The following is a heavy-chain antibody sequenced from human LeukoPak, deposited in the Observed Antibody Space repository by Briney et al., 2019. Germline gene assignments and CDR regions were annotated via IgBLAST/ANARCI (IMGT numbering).Heavy chain of an antibody. CDR2: IYHSGST. CDR3: ARHSFYYDSSAYHYYFDY. J-gene: IGHJ4*02. Sequence: PSETLSLTCAVSGGSISSGGYSWSWIRQPPGKGLEWIGYIYHSGSTYYNPSLKSRVTISVDRSKNQFSLKLSSVTAADTAVYYCARHSFYYDSSAYHYYFDYWGQGTLVTVSS. V-gene: IGHV4-30-2*01. D-gene: IGHD3-22*01. CDR1: GGSISSGGYS.